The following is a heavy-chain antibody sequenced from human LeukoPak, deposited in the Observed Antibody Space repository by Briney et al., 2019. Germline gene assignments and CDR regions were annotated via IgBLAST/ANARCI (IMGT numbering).Heavy chain of an antibody. J-gene: IGHJ4*02. CDR1: GFSFSSYG. Sequence: GGSLRLSCAASGFSFSSYGMHWVRQAPGKGLEWVAVIWYDGSNKYYVDSVKGRFTISRDNSKNTLYLQMNSLRAEDTAVYYCARDPTAYYDSSGYYLNTIVYWGQGTLVTVSS. V-gene: IGHV3-33*01. D-gene: IGHD3-22*01. CDR3: ARDPTAYYDSSGYYLNTIVY. CDR2: IWYDGSNK.